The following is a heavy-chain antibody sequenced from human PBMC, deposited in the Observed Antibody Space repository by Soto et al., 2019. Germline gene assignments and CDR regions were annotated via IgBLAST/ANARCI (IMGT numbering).Heavy chain of an antibody. J-gene: IGHJ4*02. CDR1: GGSITISSYY. D-gene: IGHD4-17*01. CDR3: ARQRTTVVTQAYFDH. Sequence: SETLSLTCTVSGGSITISSYYWGCIRQPPGKGLEWIGGIYYSGRSYYNPSLKSRVTMSVDTSKNQFSLTLNSVTAADAAVYYCARQRTTVVTQAYFDHWGQGTLVSVSS. CDR2: IYYSGRS. V-gene: IGHV4-39*01.